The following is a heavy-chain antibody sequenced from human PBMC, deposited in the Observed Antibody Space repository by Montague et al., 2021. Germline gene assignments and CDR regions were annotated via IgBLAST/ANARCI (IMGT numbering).Heavy chain of an antibody. CDR3: ARSLYCIGGSCYSGFDP. J-gene: IGHJ5*02. Sequence: SETLSLTCTVYGGSISSNSYWWTWIRQPPGQGLEYVGNTFKTGSSYYTPSLKSRITISVDTSKNQFSLTLSAVTAADTAVYYCARSLYCIGGSCYSGFDPWGQGTLVTVSS. V-gene: IGHV4-39*01. CDR2: TFKTGSS. CDR1: GGSISSNSYW. D-gene: IGHD2-15*01.